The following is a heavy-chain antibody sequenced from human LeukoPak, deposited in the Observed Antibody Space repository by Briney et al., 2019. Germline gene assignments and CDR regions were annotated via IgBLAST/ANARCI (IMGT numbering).Heavy chain of an antibody. CDR1: GFTFSSYG. CDR2: IWYDGSNK. D-gene: IGHD2-2*01. Sequence: GGSLRLSCAASGFTFSSYGMHWVRQAPGKGLEWVAVIWYDGSNKYYADSVKGRFTISRDNSKNTLYLQMNSLRAEDTAVYYCARDSRTVVPAALNFDYWGQGTLVTVSS. V-gene: IGHV3-33*01. J-gene: IGHJ4*02. CDR3: ARDSRTVVPAALNFDY.